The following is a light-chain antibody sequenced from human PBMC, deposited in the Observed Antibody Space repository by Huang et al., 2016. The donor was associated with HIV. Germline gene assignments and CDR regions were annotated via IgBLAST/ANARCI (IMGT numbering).Light chain of an antibody. CDR1: QSVSSSY. Sequence: EIVLTQSPGTLSLFPGERATLSCRASQSVSSSYLAWYQQKPGQAPRLLIYGASKGATGIPARFSGSGSGTDFTLTISRVEPEDFAVYYCQQYGGSPITFGQGTRLEIK. V-gene: IGKV3-20*01. CDR3: QQYGGSPIT. CDR2: GAS. J-gene: IGKJ5*01.